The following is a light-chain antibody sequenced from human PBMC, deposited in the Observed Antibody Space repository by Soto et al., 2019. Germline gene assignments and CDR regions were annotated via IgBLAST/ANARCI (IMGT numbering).Light chain of an antibody. V-gene: IGKV1-5*03. CDR1: QSISSW. Sequence: DIQMTQSPSTLSASVGDRVTITCPASQSISSWLAWYQQRPGQAPKLLMYRASSLQSGVPSRFSGRGSGTEFTLPISSLQPDDFATYYCQQYKSYSLTFGGGTKVEIK. CDR2: RAS. J-gene: IGKJ4*01. CDR3: QQYKSYSLT.